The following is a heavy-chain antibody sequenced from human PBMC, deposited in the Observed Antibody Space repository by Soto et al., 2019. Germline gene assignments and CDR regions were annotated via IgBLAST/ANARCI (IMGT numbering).Heavy chain of an antibody. V-gene: IGHV4-31*03. J-gene: IGHJ6*04. CDR2: IYYSGST. Sequence: QVQLQESGPGLVKPSQTLSLTCTVSGGSISSGGYYWSWIRQHPGKGLEWIGYIYYSGSTYYNPSLKSRVTISVDTSKNQFSLKLSSVTAADTAVYYFARDRYCSGGSCYGSMDVWGKGTTVTVSS. CDR1: GGSISSGGYY. D-gene: IGHD2-15*01. CDR3: ARDRYCSGGSCYGSMDV.